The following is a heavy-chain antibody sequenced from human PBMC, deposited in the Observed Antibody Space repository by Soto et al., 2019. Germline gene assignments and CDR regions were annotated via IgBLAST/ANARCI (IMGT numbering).Heavy chain of an antibody. Sequence: QVQLQESGPGLVKPSGTLSLTCAVSGGSISSSNWWSWVRQPPGKGLEWIGEIYHSGSTNYNPSLKSRVTIPLDKSKNQFSLKLSSVTAADTAVYYCARFSAVPPYYFGYWGQGTLVTVSS. CDR3: ARFSAVPPYYFGY. CDR1: GGSISSSNW. CDR2: IYHSGST. V-gene: IGHV4-4*02. J-gene: IGHJ4*02.